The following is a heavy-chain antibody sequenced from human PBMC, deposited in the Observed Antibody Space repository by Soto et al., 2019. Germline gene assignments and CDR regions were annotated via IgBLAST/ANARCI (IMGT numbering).Heavy chain of an antibody. Sequence: GGSLRLSCAASGFTFSSYSMNWVRQAPGKGLEWVSYISSSSTIYYADSVKGRFTISRDNAKNSLYLQMNSLRAEDTAVYYCARDGTTVTTSPNYYYYYYMDVWGKGTTVTVSS. D-gene: IGHD4-17*01. V-gene: IGHV3-48*01. J-gene: IGHJ6*03. CDR2: ISSSSTI. CDR1: GFTFSSYS. CDR3: ARDGTTVTTSPNYYYYYYMDV.